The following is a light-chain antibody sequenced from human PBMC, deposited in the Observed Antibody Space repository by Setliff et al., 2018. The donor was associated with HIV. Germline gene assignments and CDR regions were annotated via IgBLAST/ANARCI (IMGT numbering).Light chain of an antibody. V-gene: IGKV3-20*01. Sequence: DIVLTQSPGTLSLSPGERATLSCRASQAISNIYLAWYQKKPGQAPRIVIYGASNRATGIPDRFSGSGSGTDFTLTISRLEPEDFAVYYCQKYGGSHPFGGGTKVDIK. CDR3: QKYGGSHP. CDR1: QAISNIY. J-gene: IGKJ4*01. CDR2: GAS.